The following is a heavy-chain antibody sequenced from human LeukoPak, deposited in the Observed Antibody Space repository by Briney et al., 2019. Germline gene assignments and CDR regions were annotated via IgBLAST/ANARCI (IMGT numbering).Heavy chain of an antibody. D-gene: IGHD3-16*01. CDR3: ARDPYGGSDY. CDR2: IGGSVGRT. Sequence: GGSLRLSCAASGFTFSDYGMSWVRQAPGKGLEWVSSIGGSVGRTYYADSVKGRFSISRDNSKDTLYLQMNSLRAEDTAVYYCARDPYGGSDYWGQGTLVTVSS. V-gene: IGHV3-23*01. J-gene: IGHJ4*02. CDR1: GFTFSDYG.